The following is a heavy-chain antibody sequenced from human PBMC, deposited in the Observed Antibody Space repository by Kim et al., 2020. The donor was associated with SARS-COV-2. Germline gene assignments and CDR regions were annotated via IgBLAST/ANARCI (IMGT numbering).Heavy chain of an antibody. V-gene: IGHV4-59*11. CDR2: IYFTGST. CDR1: GGSISSHY. D-gene: IGHD6-19*01. Sequence: SETLSLTCFVSGGSISSHYWSWIRRPPGEGLELLWYIYFTGSTNYNPSLKSRVTISVDTSKNQFFLKVTSVTAADTAVYYCARGPSAWRFDPWGQGTLVIVSS. CDR3: ARGPSAWRFDP. J-gene: IGHJ5*02.